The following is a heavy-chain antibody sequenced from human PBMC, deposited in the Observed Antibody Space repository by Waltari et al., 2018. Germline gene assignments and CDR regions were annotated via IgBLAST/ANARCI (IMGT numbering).Heavy chain of an antibody. CDR3: ARTQYSFDFDC. D-gene: IGHD4-4*01. Sequence: QEQLAESGGGVVQRGGSLRLSFSGLGFPFSSFAIHWVRQAPGRGLEWLTFISSDGSDKYYADSVKGRFSISRDNSRNSVFLEADSLRPEDTAIYYCARTQYSFDFDCWGQGTLVTVSP. CDR1: GFPFSSFA. CDR2: ISSDGSDK. J-gene: IGHJ4*02. V-gene: IGHV3-30*16.